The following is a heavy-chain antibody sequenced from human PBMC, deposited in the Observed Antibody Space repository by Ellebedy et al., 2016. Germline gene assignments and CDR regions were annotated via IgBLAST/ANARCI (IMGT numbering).Heavy chain of an antibody. D-gene: IGHD1-1*01. V-gene: IGHV4-34*01. J-gene: IGHJ3*02. CDR3: TRGRSGQQDDAFDI. CDR2: INRSGSS. CDR1: GGSFSGYY. Sequence: GSLRLXCDVYGGSFSGYYWSWIRQPPGKGLGWIGEINRSGSSNYNPSLKSRVTISVDTSKNQFSLNLISVSAADTAVYYCTRGRSGQQDDAFDIWGQGTMVTVSS.